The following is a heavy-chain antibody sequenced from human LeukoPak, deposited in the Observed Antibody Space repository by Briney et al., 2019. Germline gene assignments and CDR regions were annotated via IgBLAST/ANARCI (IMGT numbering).Heavy chain of an antibody. CDR2: IYPGDSDT. D-gene: IGHD3-10*01. CDR3: AREYYYGSGSSYNWFDP. CDR1: GYSFTSYW. J-gene: IGHJ5*02. Sequence: GESLKISCKGSGYSFTSYWIGWERQMPGKGLEWMGIIYPGDSDTRYSPSFQGQVTISADKSINTAYLQWSSLKASDTAMYHCAREYYYGSGSSYNWFDPWGQGTLVTVSS. V-gene: IGHV5-51*01.